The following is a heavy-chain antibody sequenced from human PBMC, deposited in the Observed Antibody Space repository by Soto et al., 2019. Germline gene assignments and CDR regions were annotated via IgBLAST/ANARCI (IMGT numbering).Heavy chain of an antibody. CDR2: IRVGGGDT. CDR1: GFTFSSSA. J-gene: IGHJ5*02. CDR3: EKCSVGTVRNSGWCNWFDP. V-gene: IGHV3-23*01. D-gene: IGHD6-19*01. Sequence: EVRLLESGGGLAQPGGSRRLSCAASGFTFSSSAMNWVRQAPGKGLEWVSSIRVGGGDTFYADSVRGRFTVSRDISRNTLYLQMNSLRAEDTAIYYCEKCSVGTVRNSGWCNWFDPWGQGTLVTVSS.